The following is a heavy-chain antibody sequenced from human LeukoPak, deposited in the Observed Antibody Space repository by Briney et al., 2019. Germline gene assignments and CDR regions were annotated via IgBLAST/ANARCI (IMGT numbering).Heavy chain of an antibody. CDR2: IYSSGST. J-gene: IGHJ4*02. D-gene: IGHD3-3*01. Sequence: SETLSLTCTVSGGSINSYYWSWIRQPAGKGLEWIGRIYSSGSTNYNPSLKSRVSMSVDTSKNQFSLKLSSVTAADTAVYYCASGFLEWLLFDYWGQGTLVTVSS. CDR3: ASGFLEWLLFDY. CDR1: GGSINSYY. V-gene: IGHV4-4*07.